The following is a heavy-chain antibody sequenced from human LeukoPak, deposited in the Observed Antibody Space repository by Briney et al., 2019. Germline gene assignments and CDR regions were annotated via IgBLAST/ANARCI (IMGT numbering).Heavy chain of an antibody. J-gene: IGHJ5*02. CDR3: ARETAHYYDSSGYENWFDP. D-gene: IGHD3-22*01. CDR1: GYTFTGYY. CDR2: INPNSGGT. V-gene: IGHV1-2*02. Sequence: ASVKVSCKASGYTFTGYYMHWVRQAPGQGLEWMGWINPNSGGTNYAQKSQGRVTMTRDTSISTAYMELSRLRSDDTAVYYCARETAHYYDSSGYENWFDPWGQGTLVTVSS.